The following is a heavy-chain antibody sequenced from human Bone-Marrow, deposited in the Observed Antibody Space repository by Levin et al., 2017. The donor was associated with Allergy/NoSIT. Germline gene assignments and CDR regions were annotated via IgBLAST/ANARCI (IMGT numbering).Heavy chain of an antibody. CDR1: GFSFSRYW. D-gene: IGHD4-17*01. CDR3: ARDGGHYGPFDY. Sequence: GESLKISCAASGFSFSRYWMHWVRQAPGEGPVWVSRIDQNGDETSYADSVEGRFTTSRDNAKNTLYLQMNSLRVEDTALYYCARDGGHYGPFDYWGQGILVTVSS. J-gene: IGHJ4*02. V-gene: IGHV3-74*01. CDR2: IDQNGDET.